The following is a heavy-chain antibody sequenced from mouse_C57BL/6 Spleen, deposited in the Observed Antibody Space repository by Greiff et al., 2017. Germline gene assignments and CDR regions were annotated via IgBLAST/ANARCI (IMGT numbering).Heavy chain of an antibody. CDR2: ISSGGDYI. J-gene: IGHJ3*01. V-gene: IGHV5-9-1*02. CDR1: GFTFSSYA. Sequence: EVQLLESGEGLVKPGGSLTLSCAASGFTFSSYAMSWVRQTPEKRLEWVAYISSGGDYIYYADTVKGRFTISRDNARNTLYLQMSSLKSEDTAMYYCTRAGLSSPWFAYWGQGTLVTVSA. CDR3: TRAGLSSPWFAY. D-gene: IGHD1-1*01.